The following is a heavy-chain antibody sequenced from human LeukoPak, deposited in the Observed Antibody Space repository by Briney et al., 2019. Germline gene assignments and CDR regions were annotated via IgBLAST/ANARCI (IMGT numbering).Heavy chain of an antibody. D-gene: IGHD2-2*01. CDR2: IYHSGRN. CDR3: ARGERGYCSSTSCRNWFDP. CDR1: GGSLSRGGFY. Sequence: SETLSLTCTVSGGSLSRGGFYRSRKPPPPGKGLEWIGYIYHSGRNYYNPSLKSRINITVNSSKNQFPLKLSSVTAADTAVYYRARGERGYCSSTSCRNWFDPWGQGTLVTVSS. V-gene: IGHV4-30-2*01. J-gene: IGHJ5*02.